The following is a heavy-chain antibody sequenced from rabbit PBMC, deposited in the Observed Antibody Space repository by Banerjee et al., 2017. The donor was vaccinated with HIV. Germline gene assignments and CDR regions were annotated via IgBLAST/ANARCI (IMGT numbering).Heavy chain of an antibody. V-gene: IGHV1S45*01. Sequence: QEQLVESGGGLVQPEGSLTLTCKASGIDFSSSYYMCWVRQAPGKGLEWIGCIYTGSGSTYYATWAKGRFTISKTSSTTVTLQMTSLTVADTATYFCARGAGSTGYAFDLWGPGTLVTVS. CDR1: GIDFSSSYY. CDR3: ARGAGSTGYAFDL. J-gene: IGHJ4*01. CDR2: IYTGSGST. D-gene: IGHD1-1*01.